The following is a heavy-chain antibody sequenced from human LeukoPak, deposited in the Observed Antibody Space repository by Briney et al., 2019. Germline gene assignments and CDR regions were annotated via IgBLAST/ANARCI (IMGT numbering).Heavy chain of an antibody. J-gene: IGHJ4*02. CDR3: ARENKGTVHDSTAAFHY. D-gene: IGHD1-7*01. V-gene: IGHV4-59*01. CDR2: GHHSESP. CDR1: IGSIGNVY. Sequence: PSETLSLTCPVSIGSIGNVYWSWLRPSPGKGLEWIAYGHHSESPNYNPSLKSRVTISVDRSNNRFSLQLSSVTAADTAVYYCARENKGTVHDSTAAFHYWGQGTLVTVSS.